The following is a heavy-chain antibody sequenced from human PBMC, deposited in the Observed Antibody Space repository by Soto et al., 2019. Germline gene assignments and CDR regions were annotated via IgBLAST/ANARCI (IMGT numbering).Heavy chain of an antibody. V-gene: IGHV4-34*01. CDR2: INHSGST. Sequence: SETLSLTCAVYGGSFSGYYWSWIRQPPGKGLEWIGEINHSGSTNYNPSLKSRVTISVDTSKNQFSLKLSSVTAADTAVYYCARSRIAYYYGSGSYFPYYYGMDVWGQGTTVT. CDR3: ARSRIAYYYGSGSYFPYYYGMDV. D-gene: IGHD3-10*01. CDR1: GGSFSGYY. J-gene: IGHJ6*02.